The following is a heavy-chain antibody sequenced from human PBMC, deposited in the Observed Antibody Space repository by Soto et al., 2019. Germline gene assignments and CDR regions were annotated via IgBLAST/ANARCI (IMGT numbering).Heavy chain of an antibody. CDR1: GFTFSSYA. J-gene: IGHJ4*02. CDR3: AKVRQQLAYFDY. CDR2: ISGSGGTT. D-gene: IGHD6-13*01. Sequence: EVQLLESGGGLVQPGGSLRLSCAASGFTFSSYAMSWVRQAPGKGLEWVSAISGSGGTTYYADSVKGRFTVSRDNSKNTLYLQMNSLRAEDTAVYYCAKVRQQLAYFDYWGQGTLVTVSS. V-gene: IGHV3-23*01.